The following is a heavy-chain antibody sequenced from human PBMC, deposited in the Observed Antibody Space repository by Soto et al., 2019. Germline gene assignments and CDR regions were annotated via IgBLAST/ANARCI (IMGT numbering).Heavy chain of an antibody. V-gene: IGHV3-11*05. CDR3: ARELYYYDSSGYYFRPYYFDY. CDR2: ISSSSSYT. CDR1: GFTFSDYY. J-gene: IGHJ4*02. Sequence: GGSLRLSCAASGFTFSDYYMSWIRQAPGKGLEWVSYISSSSSYTNYADSVKGRFTISRDNAKNSLYLQMNSLRAEDTAVYYCARELYYYDSSGYYFRPYYFDYWGQGTLVTVSS. D-gene: IGHD3-22*01.